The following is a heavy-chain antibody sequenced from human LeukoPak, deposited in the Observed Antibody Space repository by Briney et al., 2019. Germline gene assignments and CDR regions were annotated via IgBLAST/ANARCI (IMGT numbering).Heavy chain of an antibody. CDR1: GGSISSYY. D-gene: IGHD2-21*02. CDR3: ARVGGDWGTLNY. Sequence: PSETLSLTCTVSGGSISSYYWSWIRQPPGKGLEWIGYIYYSGSTNYNPSLKSRVTISVDTSKNQFSLKLSSVTAADTAVYYCARVGGDWGTLNYWGQGTLVTVSS. V-gene: IGHV4-59*01. CDR2: IYYSGST. J-gene: IGHJ4*02.